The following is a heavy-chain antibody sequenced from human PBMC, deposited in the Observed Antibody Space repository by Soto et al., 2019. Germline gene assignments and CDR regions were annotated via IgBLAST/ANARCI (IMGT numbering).Heavy chain of an antibody. CDR3: AKGKSSGWYYFDY. CDR1: GFTFSNYA. D-gene: IGHD6-19*01. CDR2: ISASGRDT. J-gene: IGHJ4*02. V-gene: IGHV3-23*01. Sequence: GGSLRLSCAASGFTFSNYAMSWVRQAPGKGLEWVSGISASGRDTYYADSVKDRFTISRDNSKNTVFLQLNSLRADDTAIYYCAKGKSSGWYYFDYWGQGTPVTVSS.